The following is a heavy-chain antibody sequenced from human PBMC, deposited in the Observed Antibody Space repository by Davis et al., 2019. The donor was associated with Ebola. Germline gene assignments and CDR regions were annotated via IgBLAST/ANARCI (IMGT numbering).Heavy chain of an antibody. V-gene: IGHV1-2*06. CDR2: NNLNRGGT. Sequence: ASVQVSRQASRYTFTGYYMHWVRQAPGQGLEGTGLNNLNRGGTNHAQKFQHRATMTRDRSTSTVYMELSRLGSDDTAVYYCARDIRNTIFGVVIIGHWGQGTLVTVSS. CDR1: RYTFTGYY. J-gene: IGHJ4*02. CDR3: ARDIRNTIFGVVIIGH. D-gene: IGHD3-3*01.